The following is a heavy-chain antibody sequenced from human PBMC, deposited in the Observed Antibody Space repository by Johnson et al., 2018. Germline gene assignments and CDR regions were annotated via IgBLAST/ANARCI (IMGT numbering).Heavy chain of an antibody. D-gene: IGHD4-17*01. CDR2: ISYDGSNK. V-gene: IGHV3-30*03. CDR3: YGDYVSHYYGMDV. J-gene: IGHJ6*02. CDR1: GFTFSSYG. Sequence: QVQLQESGGGVVQPGRSLRLSCAASGFTFSSYGMHWVRQAPGKGLEWVAVISYDGSNKYHADSVKGRFTISRDNSKNTLYRQMNSLRAEDTAVYYCYGDYVSHYYGMDVWGQGTTVTVSS.